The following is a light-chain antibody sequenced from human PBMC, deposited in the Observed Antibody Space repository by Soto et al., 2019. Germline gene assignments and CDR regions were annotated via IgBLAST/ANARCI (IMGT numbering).Light chain of an antibody. V-gene: IGKV1-5*01. J-gene: IGKJ2*01. CDR1: QSITRW. CDR3: QQYNGYSHS. CDR2: DAT. Sequence: DIPISQAPSTPSASVGGKSTITFRADQSITRWLAWFQQKPGKAPSLLIYDATNLQPGVPSRFSGSGSGTEFTLTISSLQPDDFATYYCQQYNGYSHSFGQGTKVDI.